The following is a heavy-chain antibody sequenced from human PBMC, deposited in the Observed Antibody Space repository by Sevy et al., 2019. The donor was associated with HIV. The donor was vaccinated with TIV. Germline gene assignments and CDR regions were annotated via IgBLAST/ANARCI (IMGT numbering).Heavy chain of an antibody. D-gene: IGHD3-22*01. Sequence: GSLRLSCEASGFTFSSYEMNWVRQAPGKGLEWISYISSSGSAIYYPDSVKGRFTVSRDNAKNLVYLQMNSLRAEATAIYYCAREPGLHSSGYSGGFDYWGQGTLVTVSS. J-gene: IGHJ4*02. V-gene: IGHV3-48*03. CDR1: GFTFSSYE. CDR3: AREPGLHSSGYSGGFDY. CDR2: ISSSGSAI.